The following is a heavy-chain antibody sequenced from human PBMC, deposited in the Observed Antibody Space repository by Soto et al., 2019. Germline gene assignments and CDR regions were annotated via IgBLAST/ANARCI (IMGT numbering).Heavy chain of an antibody. V-gene: IGHV1-69*02. J-gene: IGHJ4*02. CDR3: AIPRSTWK. CDR2: IIPILGIA. D-gene: IGHD1-1*01. Sequence: QVQLVQSGAEVKKPGSSVKVSCKASGGTFSSYTISWVRQAPGQGLEWMGRIIPILGIAYYAQKFQGRVTITADKSTNTAYMELSSLRSEDSAVYYCAIPRSTWKWGQGTLVTVSS. CDR1: GGTFSSYT.